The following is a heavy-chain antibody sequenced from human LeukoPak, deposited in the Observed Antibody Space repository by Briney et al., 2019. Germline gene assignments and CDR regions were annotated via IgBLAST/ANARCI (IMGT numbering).Heavy chain of an antibody. J-gene: IGHJ5*02. D-gene: IGHD3-10*01. CDR1: GFTFSSYG. V-gene: IGHV3-30*03. Sequence: GGSLRLSCAASGFTFSSYGMHWVRQAPGKGLEWVAVISYDGSNKYYADSVKGRFTISRDNSKNTLYLQMNSLRAEDTAVYYCARDCAVLWFGELYAHNWFDPWGQGTLVTVSS. CDR2: ISYDGSNK. CDR3: ARDCAVLWFGELYAHNWFDP.